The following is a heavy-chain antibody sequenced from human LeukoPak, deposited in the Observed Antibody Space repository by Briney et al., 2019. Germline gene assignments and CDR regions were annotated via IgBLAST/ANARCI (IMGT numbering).Heavy chain of an antibody. V-gene: IGHV3-74*01. J-gene: IGHJ5*02. D-gene: IGHD3-16*01. Sequence: GGSLRLSCAASGFTFSKYWMHWVRQAPGKGLVWVSRINSDGSSTTYADSVKGRFTISRDNAKKTLYLQMNSLRAEDTAVYYCARGALIAPGDPWGQGTLVTVSS. CDR1: GFTFSKYW. CDR3: ARGALIAPGDP. CDR2: INSDGSST.